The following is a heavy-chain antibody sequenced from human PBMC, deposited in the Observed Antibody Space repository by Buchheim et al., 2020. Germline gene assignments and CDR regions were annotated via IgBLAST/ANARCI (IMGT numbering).Heavy chain of an antibody. D-gene: IGHD6-13*01. CDR2: ISYDGSNK. CDR3: AREAVIAAAGSGYFQH. CDR1: GFTFSSYA. J-gene: IGHJ1*01. Sequence: QVQLVESGGGVVQPGRSLRLSCAASGFTFSSYAMHWVRQAPGKGLEWVAVISYDGSNKYYADSVKGRFTISRDNSKNTLYLQMNSLRAEDTAVYYCAREAVIAAAGSGYFQHWGQGTL. V-gene: IGHV3-30-3*01.